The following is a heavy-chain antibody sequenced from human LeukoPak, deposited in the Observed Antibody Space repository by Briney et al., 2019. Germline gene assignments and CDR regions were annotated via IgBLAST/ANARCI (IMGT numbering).Heavy chain of an antibody. CDR3: ARDKNWAVWDY. J-gene: IGHJ4*02. Sequence: PSETLSLTCAVYGGSFSGYYWSWIRQPPGKGLEWIGEINHSGSTNYNPSLKSRVTISVDTSKNQFSLKLSSVTAADTAVYYCARDKNWAVWDYWGQGTLVTVSS. V-gene: IGHV4-34*01. CDR1: GGSFSGYY. CDR2: INHSGST. D-gene: IGHD7-27*01.